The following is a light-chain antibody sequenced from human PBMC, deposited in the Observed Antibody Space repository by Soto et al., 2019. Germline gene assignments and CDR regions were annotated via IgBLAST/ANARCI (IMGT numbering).Light chain of an antibody. CDR3: QQYNNWPWT. CDR1: QSISDT. CDR2: GAS. Sequence: ELVMTQSPATLSVSPGGRATLSCRASQSISDTLAWYQQKPGQAPSLLIHGASTKATVFPARFSGSGSGTGFALTIRSRGSEDFAVYYCQQYNNWPWTFGQGTKVEI. V-gene: IGKV3-15*01. J-gene: IGKJ1*01.